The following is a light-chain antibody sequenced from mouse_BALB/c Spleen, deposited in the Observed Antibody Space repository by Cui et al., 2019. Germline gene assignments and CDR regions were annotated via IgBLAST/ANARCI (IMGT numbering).Light chain of an antibody. J-gene: IGKJ2*01. CDR1: SSVSY. V-gene: IGKV4-59*01. Sequence: QFVITQSQAIMSASPGEKVTMTCSASSSVSYMHWYQQKSGTSPKRWIYDTSKLASGVPARFSGSGSGTSYSLTLSSMEAEDAATYYCQQWSSNPPTFGGGTKLEIK. CDR3: QQWSSNPPT. CDR2: DTS.